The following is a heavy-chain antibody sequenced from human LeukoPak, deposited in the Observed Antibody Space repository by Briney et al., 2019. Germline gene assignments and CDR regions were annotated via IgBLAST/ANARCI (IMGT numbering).Heavy chain of an antibody. Sequence: GGSLRLSCEASGFTFSAYAMTWVRQAPGKGLEWVSSIGSDNKPHYSESVKGRFAISRDNSKNTLYLQMNSLRAEDTAVYYCAKDRFSSSWFDGSDIWGQGTVVTVSS. J-gene: IGHJ3*02. CDR1: GFTFSAYA. D-gene: IGHD6-13*01. CDR2: IGSDNKP. CDR3: AKDRFSSSWFDGSDI. V-gene: IGHV3-23*01.